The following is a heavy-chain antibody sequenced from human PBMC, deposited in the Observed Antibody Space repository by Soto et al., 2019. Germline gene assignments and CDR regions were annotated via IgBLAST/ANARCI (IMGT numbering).Heavy chain of an antibody. CDR3: ARDFSSYSSSVHGGFDP. CDR2: ISGSGGST. V-gene: IGHV3-23*01. CDR1: GFTFSSYA. Sequence: GGSLRLSCAASGFTFSSYAMSWVRQAPGKGLEWVSAISGSGGSTYYADSVKGRFTISRDNSKNTLYLQMNSLRAEDTAVYYCARDFSSYSSSVHGGFDPWGQGTLVTVSS. D-gene: IGHD6-13*01. J-gene: IGHJ5*02.